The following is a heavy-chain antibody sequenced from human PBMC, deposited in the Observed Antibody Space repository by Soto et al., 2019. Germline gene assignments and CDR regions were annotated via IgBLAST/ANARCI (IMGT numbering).Heavy chain of an antibody. D-gene: IGHD3-3*01. J-gene: IGHJ4*02. V-gene: IGHV4-34*01. CDR1: GGSFSGYY. CDR3: ARVAPTKYYDFWSGYRSSYYFDY. CDR2: INHSGST. Sequence: SETLSLTCAVYGGSFSGYYWSWIRQPPGKGLEWIGEINHSGSTNYNPSLKSRVTISVDTSKNQFSLKLSSVTAADTAVYYCARVAPTKYYDFWSGYRSSYYFDYWGPGTLVTVSS.